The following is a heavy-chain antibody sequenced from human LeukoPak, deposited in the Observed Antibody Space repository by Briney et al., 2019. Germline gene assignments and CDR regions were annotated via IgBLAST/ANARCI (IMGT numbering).Heavy chain of an antibody. CDR2: INHSGST. CDR3: ARIRMGDYDILTGYYALYYFDY. Sequence: SETLYLTCAVYGGSFSGYYWSWIRQPPGKGLEWIGEINHSGSTNYNPSLKSRVTISVDTSKNQFSLKLSSVTAADTAVYYCARIRMGDYDILTGYYALYYFDYWGQGTLVTVSS. V-gene: IGHV4-34*01. J-gene: IGHJ4*02. CDR1: GGSFSGYY. D-gene: IGHD3-9*01.